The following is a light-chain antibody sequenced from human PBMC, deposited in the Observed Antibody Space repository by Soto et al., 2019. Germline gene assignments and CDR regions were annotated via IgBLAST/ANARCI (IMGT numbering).Light chain of an antibody. J-gene: IGKJ3*01. CDR2: DAY. CDR1: QSVSSY. Sequence: EFVLTQSPATLSLSRGERATLSCRASQSVSSYLAWYQQKPGQAPRLLIYDAYNRATGIPVRFSGSGSGTDFTLTIGSLEPEDFAVYYCQQRSNWAPITFGPGTKVDI. V-gene: IGKV3-11*01. CDR3: QQRSNWAPIT.